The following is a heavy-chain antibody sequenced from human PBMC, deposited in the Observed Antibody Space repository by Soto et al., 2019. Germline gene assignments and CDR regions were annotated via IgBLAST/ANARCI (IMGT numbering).Heavy chain of an antibody. CDR2: IWYDGSNK. CDR1: GFTFSSYG. Sequence: QVQLVESGGGVVQPGRSLRLSCAASGFTFSSYGMHWVRQAPGKGLEWVAVIWYDGSNKYYADSVKGRFTISRDNSKNALYQQMTSLRAEDTAVHYGARDDGGGGWSSSFDYWGQGTLVTVSS. J-gene: IGHJ4*02. CDR3: ARDDGGGGWSSSFDY. V-gene: IGHV3-33*01. D-gene: IGHD1-26*01.